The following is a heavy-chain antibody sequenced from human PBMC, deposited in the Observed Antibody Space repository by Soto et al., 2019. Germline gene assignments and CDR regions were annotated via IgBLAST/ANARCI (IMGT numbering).Heavy chain of an antibody. CDR1: GGSISNNEYY. Sequence: SETLSLTCTVSGGSISNNEYYWSWIRQPPGKGLEYIGYISYSGRNDNNPSLKSRVTLSLDTSKNQFSLKLSSVTAADTAVYYCARGWGRIFDYWGQGTLVTVSS. D-gene: IGHD7-27*01. CDR2: ISYSGRN. V-gene: IGHV4-30-4*01. CDR3: ARGWGRIFDY. J-gene: IGHJ4*02.